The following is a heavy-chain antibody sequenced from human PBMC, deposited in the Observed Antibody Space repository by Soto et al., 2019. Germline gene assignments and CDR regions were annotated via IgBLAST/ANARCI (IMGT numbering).Heavy chain of an antibody. CDR1: GGSISSGGYY. D-gene: IGHD3-22*01. Sequence: QVQLQEAGPGLVKPSQTLSLTCTVSGGSISSGGYYWSWIRQHPGKGLEWIGYIYYSGSTYYTPTLKTRVTMSVDTSKSHLSLTLSSVTAADTAVYYRARHNYDSSGTAVDVWGQGTTVSVS. J-gene: IGHJ6*02. CDR3: ARHNYDSSGTAVDV. CDR2: IYYSGST. V-gene: IGHV4-31*03.